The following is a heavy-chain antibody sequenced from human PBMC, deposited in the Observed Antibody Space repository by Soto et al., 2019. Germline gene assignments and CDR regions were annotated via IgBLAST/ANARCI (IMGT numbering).Heavy chain of an antibody. CDR2: IYSGST. J-gene: IGHJ4*02. CDR1: GGSISSSSSY. Sequence: QLQLQESGPGLVKPSETLSVTCTVSGGSISSSSSYWGWIRQPPGKGLEWIGTIYSGSTYYNPSLKSRVTISVDTSKNQFSLKLSSVAAADTALYFCATTRGIAVGGSFDYWGQGTLVTVSS. D-gene: IGHD6-13*01. V-gene: IGHV4-39*01. CDR3: ATTRGIAVGGSFDY.